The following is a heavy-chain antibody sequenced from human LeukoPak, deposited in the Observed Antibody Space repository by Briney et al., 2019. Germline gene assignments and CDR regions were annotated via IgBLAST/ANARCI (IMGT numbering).Heavy chain of an antibody. CDR3: VIVDYGDY. V-gene: IGHV1-46*01. CDR2: INPSGGSA. CDR1: GYTFSSYY. J-gene: IGHJ4*02. Sequence: GASVKVSCKASGYTFSSYYMHWVRQAPGQGLEWMGIINPSGGSASYAQKFQGRVTFTRDTSASTAYMELSGLTSEDTAVFYCVIVDYGDYWGQGTLVTVSS.